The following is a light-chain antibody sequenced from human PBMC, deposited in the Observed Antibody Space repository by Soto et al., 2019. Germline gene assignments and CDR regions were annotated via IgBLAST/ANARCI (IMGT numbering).Light chain of an antibody. CDR3: QQRSNWPHT. Sequence: EIVLTQSPATLSLSPGERAPLSCRASQSVSSYLAWYQHKPGQAPRLLIYDASNRATGIPARFSGSGSGTDFTLTISSLEPEDFAVYYCQQRSNWPHTFGPGTKLEIK. J-gene: IGKJ2*01. V-gene: IGKV3-11*01. CDR2: DAS. CDR1: QSVSSY.